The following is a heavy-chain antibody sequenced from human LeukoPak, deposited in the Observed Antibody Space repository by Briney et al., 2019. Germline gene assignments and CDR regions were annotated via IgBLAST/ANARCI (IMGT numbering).Heavy chain of an antibody. CDR2: IYHSGST. CDR1: GGSISSTNW. V-gene: IGHV4-4*02. D-gene: IGHD6-13*01. J-gene: IGHJ4*02. Sequence: SETLSLTCAVSGGSISSTNWWSWVRPSPGKGLEWIGEIYHSGSTTYNPSLKSRVTISVDKSKNQLSLKLSSVTAADAAVYYCARGSSSSCYDCWGQGTLVTVSS. CDR3: ARGSSSSCYDC.